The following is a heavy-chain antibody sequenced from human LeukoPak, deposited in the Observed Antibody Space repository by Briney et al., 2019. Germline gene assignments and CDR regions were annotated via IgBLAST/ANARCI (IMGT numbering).Heavy chain of an antibody. Sequence: GGSLRLSCAASGFTFSNAWMSWVRQAPGKGLEWVGRFKTKTDGGTTDYAAPVKGRFTISRDASKNTLYLQMDSLKTGDTAMYYCTTDNWRGLDAFDIWGQGTMVTVSS. CDR1: GFTFSNAW. CDR3: TTDNWRGLDAFDI. D-gene: IGHD3-3*01. V-gene: IGHV3-15*01. CDR2: FKTKTDGGTT. J-gene: IGHJ3*02.